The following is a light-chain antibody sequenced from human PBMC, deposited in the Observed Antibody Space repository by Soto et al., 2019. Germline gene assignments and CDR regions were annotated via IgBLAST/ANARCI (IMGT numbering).Light chain of an antibody. CDR1: QNLSRDF. J-gene: IGKJ5*01. Sequence: VLTQSPGTLSLSPGESASLSCSASQNLSRDFLAWYQHKPGQAPRLLISGASRRATGIPDRFSGAGSGTDFTLTISRLEPEDLALYYCQYHDILPITFGQGT. CDR2: GAS. CDR3: QYHDILPIT. V-gene: IGKV3-20*01.